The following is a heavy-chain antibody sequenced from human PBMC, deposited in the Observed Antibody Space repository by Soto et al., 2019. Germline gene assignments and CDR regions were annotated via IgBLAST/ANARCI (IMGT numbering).Heavy chain of an antibody. Sequence: SVKVSFKASGGTFSSYTISWVRQAPGQGLEWMGRIIPILGIANYAQKFQGRVTITADKSTSTAYMELSSLRSEDTAVYYCARDHESITMVRGVINWFDPWGQGTLVTVSS. CDR1: GGTFSSYT. CDR3: ARDHESITMVRGVINWFDP. CDR2: IIPILGIA. V-gene: IGHV1-69*04. J-gene: IGHJ5*02. D-gene: IGHD3-10*01.